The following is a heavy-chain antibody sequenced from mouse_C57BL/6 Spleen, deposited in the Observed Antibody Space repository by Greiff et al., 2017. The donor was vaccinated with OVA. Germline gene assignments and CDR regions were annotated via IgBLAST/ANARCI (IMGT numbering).Heavy chain of an antibody. CDR3: ARDGSLLWTAY. V-gene: IGHV1-85*01. Sequence: QVQLQQSGPELVKPGASVKLSCKASGYTFTSYDINWVKQRPGQGLEWIGWIYPRDGSTKYNEKLKGKATLTVDTASSTAYMELHSLTSEDSAVYFCARDGSLLWTAYWCQGTLVTVSA. CDR2: IYPRDGST. J-gene: IGHJ3*01. D-gene: IGHD2-1*01. CDR1: GYTFTSYD.